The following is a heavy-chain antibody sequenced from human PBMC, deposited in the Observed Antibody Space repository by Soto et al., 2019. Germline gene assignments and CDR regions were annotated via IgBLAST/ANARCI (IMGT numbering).Heavy chain of an antibody. CDR2: INHSGST. CDR3: ASRQIGEFVGNGFDP. D-gene: IGHD3-10*01. J-gene: IGHJ5*02. Sequence: QVQLQQWGAGLLKPSETLSLTCAVYGGSFSGYYWSWIRQPPGKGLEWIGEINHSGSTNYNPSLKSRVTISVDTSKDQFSLTLVSVTAADTAVYYCASRQIGEFVGNGFDPWGQGTLVTVSS. V-gene: IGHV4-34*01. CDR1: GGSFSGYY.